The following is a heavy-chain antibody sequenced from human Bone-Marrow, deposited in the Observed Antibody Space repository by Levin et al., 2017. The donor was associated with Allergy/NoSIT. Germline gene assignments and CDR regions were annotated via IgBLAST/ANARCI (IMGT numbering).Heavy chain of an antibody. D-gene: IGHD3-16*01. CDR3: AKDDYASA. CDR1: GFTFGSYW. CDR2: IRSDGTGT. J-gene: IGHJ5*02. Sequence: GESLKISCAASGFTFGSYWMHWVRQAPGKGLVWVSRIRSDGTGTTYADPVKGRFTLSRDNAQNTLYLQMNGLGAEDTAVDYCAKDDYASAWGQGTRVTVSS. V-gene: IGHV3-74*01.